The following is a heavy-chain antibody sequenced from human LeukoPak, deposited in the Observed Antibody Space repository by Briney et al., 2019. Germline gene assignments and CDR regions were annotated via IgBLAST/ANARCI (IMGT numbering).Heavy chain of an antibody. CDR3: SILMDTEITFFDI. D-gene: IGHD5-18*01. CDR2: IYYSGST. V-gene: IGHV4-39*01. CDR1: GGSISSSSYY. J-gene: IGHJ3*02. Sequence: SETLSLTCTVSGGSISSSSYYWGWIRQPPGKGLEWVGSIYYSGSTYYNPSLKSRVTICVDTSKNQFSLKLSSVTAAYTAVYYCSILMDTEITFFDIWGQGTMVTVSS.